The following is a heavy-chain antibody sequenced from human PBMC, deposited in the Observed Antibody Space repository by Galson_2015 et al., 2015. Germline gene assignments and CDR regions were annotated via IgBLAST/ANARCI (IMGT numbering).Heavy chain of an antibody. CDR1: GSSIINGHW. CDR2: IERKEGT. Sequence: ATLSLTCAVSGSSIINGHWWRWVRPSPGQGLEWIGEIERKEGTTYNPSLRGRATISVDTFKTHLSLSLTSLTAADTALYYCARNGDYALDSWGQGTLVTVSS. J-gene: IGHJ4*02. CDR3: ARNGDYALDS. D-gene: IGHD4-17*01. V-gene: IGHV4-4*02.